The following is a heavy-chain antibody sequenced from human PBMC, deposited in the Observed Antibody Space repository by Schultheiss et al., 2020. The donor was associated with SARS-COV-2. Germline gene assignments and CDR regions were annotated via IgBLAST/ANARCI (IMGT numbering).Heavy chain of an antibody. D-gene: IGHD2-15*01. CDR1: GGTFSSYA. Sequence: SVKVSCKASGGTFSSYAISWVRQAPGQGLEWMGWINPNSGGTNYAQKFQGRVTITADESTSTAYMELSSLRSEDTAVYYCASPESYCSGGSCYSGPVFDYWGQGTLVTVSS. CDR3: ASPESYCSGGSCYSGPVFDY. V-gene: IGHV1-69*13. J-gene: IGHJ4*02. CDR2: INPNSGGT.